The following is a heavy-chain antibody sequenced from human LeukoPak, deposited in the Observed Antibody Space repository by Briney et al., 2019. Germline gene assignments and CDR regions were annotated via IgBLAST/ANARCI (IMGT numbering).Heavy chain of an antibody. CDR2: INHSGST. CDR1: GGSFSGYY. CDR3: ARADATTVVTPTFDY. V-gene: IGHV4-34*01. Sequence: KSSETLSLTCAVYGGSFSGYYWSWIRQPPGKGLKWIGEINHSGSTNYNPSLKSRVTISVDTSKNQFSLKLSSVTAADTAVYYCARADATTVVTPTFDYWGQGTLVTVSS. J-gene: IGHJ4*02. D-gene: IGHD4-23*01.